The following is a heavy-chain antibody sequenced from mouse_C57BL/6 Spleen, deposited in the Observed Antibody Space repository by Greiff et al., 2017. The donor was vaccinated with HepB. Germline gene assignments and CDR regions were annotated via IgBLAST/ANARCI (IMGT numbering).Heavy chain of an antibody. CDR3: AREGPGGAMDY. CDR2: INPNNGGT. CDR1: GYTFTDYY. D-gene: IGHD3-2*02. V-gene: IGHV1-26*01. Sequence: EVQLQQSGPELVKPGASVKISCKASGYTFTDYYMNWVKQSHGKSLEWIGDINPNNGGTSYNQKFKGKATLTVDKSSRTAYMELRILTSEDSAVYYCAREGPGGAMDYWGQGTSVTVSS. J-gene: IGHJ4*01.